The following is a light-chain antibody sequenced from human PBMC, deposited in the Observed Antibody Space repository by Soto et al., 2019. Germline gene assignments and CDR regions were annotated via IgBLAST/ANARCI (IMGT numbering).Light chain of an antibody. J-gene: IGLJ1*01. CDR1: SSNIGAGYD. CDR2: GNS. CDR3: QSYDSSLSGFYV. Sequence: QSVLTQPPSVSGAPGQRVTISCTRSSSNIGAGYDVHWYQPLPGTAPKLLIYGNSNRPSGVPDRFSGSKSGTSASLAITGLQAEDEADYYCQSYDSSLSGFYVFGTGTKLTVL. V-gene: IGLV1-40*01.